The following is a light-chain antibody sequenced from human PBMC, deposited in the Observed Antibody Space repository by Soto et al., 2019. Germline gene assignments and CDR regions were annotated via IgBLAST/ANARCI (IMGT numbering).Light chain of an antibody. Sequence: DMQMTQSPSSLPASIGARVTIIFRASQGISRSLAWYQQKPEKATKSLIYAASSLQSGVPSRFSGSGSGTDFTLTINSLQPEDFATYYCQQYNSHPITCGQGTRLEIK. CDR1: QGISRS. J-gene: IGKJ5*01. CDR2: AAS. V-gene: IGKV1D-16*01. CDR3: QQYNSHPIT.